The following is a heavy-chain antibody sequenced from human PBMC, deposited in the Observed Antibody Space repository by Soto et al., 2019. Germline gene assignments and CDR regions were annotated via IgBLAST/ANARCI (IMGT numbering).Heavy chain of an antibody. V-gene: IGHV3-7*04. D-gene: IGHD2-2*01. CDR2: IRQDGSEK. CDR3: AREIVVARGASYFDY. CDR1: GFTFSSNW. Sequence: PGGSLRLSCVGSGFTFSSNWMTWVRQAPGKGLEWVGNIRQDGSEKNYVDSVKGRFTISRDNAKNSLYLQMNSLRAEDTAVYYCAREIVVARGASYFDY. J-gene: IGHJ4*03.